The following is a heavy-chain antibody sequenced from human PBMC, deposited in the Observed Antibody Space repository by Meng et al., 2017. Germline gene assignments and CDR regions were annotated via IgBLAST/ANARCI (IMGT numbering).Heavy chain of an antibody. D-gene: IGHD3-22*01. Sequence: RLQESGTRLLKPSGTLSLTCAVSGTWWCWVRQPPGKGLEWIGEIFQSGRNNYNPSLKSRVTISIDKSKSQISLQLSAVTAADTAVYSCATSNDRDVYYLGYWGQGTLVTVSS. J-gene: IGHJ4*02. CDR2: IFQSGRN. CDR1: GTW. V-gene: IGHV4-4*02. CDR3: ATSNDRDVYYLGY.